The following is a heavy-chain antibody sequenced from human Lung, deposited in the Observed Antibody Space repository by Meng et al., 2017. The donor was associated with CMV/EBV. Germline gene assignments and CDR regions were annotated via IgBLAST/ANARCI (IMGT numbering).Heavy chain of an antibody. CDR1: GGSISTSY. V-gene: IGHV4-59*08. J-gene: IGHJ4*02. D-gene: IGHD3-16*02. CDR3: ARHQNGGTYPLDY. CDR2: NYYSGST. Sequence: LPEAGPGLVRPSDTLPLTLAVSGGSISTSYWSCIRQPPGKGLEWIGNNYYSGSTNYNPSLASRVTISVDSSKNQFSLKLSSVTAADTAVYYCARHQNGGTYPLDYWGQGTLVTVSS.